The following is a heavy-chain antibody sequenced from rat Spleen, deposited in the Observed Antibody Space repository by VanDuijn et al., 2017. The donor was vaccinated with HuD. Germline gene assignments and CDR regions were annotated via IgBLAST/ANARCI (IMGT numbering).Heavy chain of an antibody. CDR1: GFTFSSYW. Sequence: EVQLVESGGGLVQPGRSLKLSCAASGFTFSSYWIYWIRQAPGKGLEWVSSINPDGGTTYYPDSVKGRFTISRDNAKSTLSLQMDSLRSEDTATYYCARRHYGYTDYFDFWGQGVMVTVSP. J-gene: IGHJ2*01. V-gene: IGHV5-58*01. CDR2: INPDGGTT. D-gene: IGHD1-9*01. CDR3: ARRHYGYTDYFDF.